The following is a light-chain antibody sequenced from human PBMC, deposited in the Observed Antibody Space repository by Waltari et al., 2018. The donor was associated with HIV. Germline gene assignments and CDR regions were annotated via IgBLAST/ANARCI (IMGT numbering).Light chain of an antibody. CDR1: SSDVGGYNL. J-gene: IGLJ2*01. Sequence: QSALTQPASVSGSPGQSITISCTGTSSDVGGYNLVSWYQQHPGKAPKLMIYEVSKRPSGVSNRVSGSNSGNTASLTISGLQAEDEADYYCCAYAGSTTYVIFGGGTKLTVL. V-gene: IGLV2-23*02. CDR3: CAYAGSTTYVI. CDR2: EVS.